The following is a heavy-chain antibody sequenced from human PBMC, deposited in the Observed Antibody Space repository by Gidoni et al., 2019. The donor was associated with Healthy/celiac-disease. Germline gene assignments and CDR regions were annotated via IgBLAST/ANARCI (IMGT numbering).Heavy chain of an antibody. CDR2: FIPIFGTA. D-gene: IGHD3-10*01. Sequence: QVQLVQSGAEVKKPGSSVKVSCKAPGGTFSSYAISWVRQAPGQGLEWMGGFIPIFGTANYAQKFQGRVTITADESTSTAYMELSSLRAEDTAVYYCAEYYYGSGRRDNWFDPWGQGTLVTVSS. J-gene: IGHJ5*02. V-gene: IGHV1-69*01. CDR1: GGTFSSYA. CDR3: AEYYYGSGRRDNWFDP.